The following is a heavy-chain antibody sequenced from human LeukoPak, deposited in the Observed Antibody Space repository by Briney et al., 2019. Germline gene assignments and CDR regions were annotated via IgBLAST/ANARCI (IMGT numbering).Heavy chain of an antibody. CDR1: GGSISSSSYY. D-gene: IGHD3-10*01. CDR3: ARLTLWFGELDSDY. V-gene: IGHV4-39*01. Sequence: SETLSLTCTVSGGSISSSSYYWGWIRQPPGKGLEWIGSIYYSGSTYYNPSLKSRVTISVDTSKNQFSLKLSSVTAADTAVYYCARLTLWFGELDSDYWGQGTLVTVSS. J-gene: IGHJ4*02. CDR2: IYYSGST.